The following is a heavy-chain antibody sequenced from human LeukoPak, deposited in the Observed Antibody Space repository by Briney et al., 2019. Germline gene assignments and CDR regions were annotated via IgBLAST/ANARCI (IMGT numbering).Heavy chain of an antibody. J-gene: IGHJ4*02. Sequence: GGSLRLSCVASGVTFSDYYMSWIRQAPGKGLEWVALIHYDGSNEYYADSVKGRFTISRDNSKSMLYLEMNSLRAEDTATYYCAARPTSAAVAPSDFWGQGTLVTVSS. D-gene: IGHD6-19*01. CDR3: AARPTSAAVAPSDF. CDR1: GVTFSDYY. V-gene: IGHV3-30*02. CDR2: IHYDGSNE.